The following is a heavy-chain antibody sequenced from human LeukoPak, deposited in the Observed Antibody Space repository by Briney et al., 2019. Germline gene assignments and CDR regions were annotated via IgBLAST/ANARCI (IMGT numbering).Heavy chain of an antibody. CDR2: FDPDDGET. V-gene: IGHV1-24*01. Sequence: ASVKVSCKVSGYTLTELSMHWVRQAPGKGLEWMGGFDPDDGETIYAQKFQGRVTMTEDTSTDTAYMELSSLRSEDTAVYYCATGVDGISRATLSYWGQGTLVTVSS. CDR1: GYTLTELS. J-gene: IGHJ4*02. D-gene: IGHD5-12*01. CDR3: ATGVDGISRATLSY.